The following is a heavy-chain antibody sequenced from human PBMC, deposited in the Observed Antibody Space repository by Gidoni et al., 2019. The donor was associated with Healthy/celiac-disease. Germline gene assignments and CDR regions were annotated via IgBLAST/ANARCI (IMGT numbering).Heavy chain of an antibody. D-gene: IGHD1-26*01. CDR3: ARDRAYSGSYYATYYYYYYGMDV. V-gene: IGHV3-30*04. CDR2: ISYDGSNK. CDR1: GFTFSSYA. J-gene: IGHJ6*02. Sequence: QVQLVESGGGVVQPGRSLRPSCAASGFTFSSYAMHWVRQAPGKGLEWVAVISYDGSNKYYADSVKGRFTISRDNSKNTLYLQMNSLRAEDTAVYYCARDRAYSGSYYATYYYYYYGMDVWGQGTTVTVSS.